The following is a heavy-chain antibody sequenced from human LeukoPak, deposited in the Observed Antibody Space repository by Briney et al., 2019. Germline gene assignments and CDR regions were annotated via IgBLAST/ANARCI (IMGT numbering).Heavy chain of an antibody. Sequence: SETLSLTCTVSGGSISSYHVSWIRQPPGKGLEWIGYISYTGSTDYNPSLKSRVTISVDMSKNQFSLKVSSVTAADTAVYYCARGSVYFDSWGQGTLVTVSS. V-gene: IGHV4-59*01. CDR3: ARGSVYFDS. CDR2: ISYTGST. CDR1: GGSISSYH. J-gene: IGHJ4*02.